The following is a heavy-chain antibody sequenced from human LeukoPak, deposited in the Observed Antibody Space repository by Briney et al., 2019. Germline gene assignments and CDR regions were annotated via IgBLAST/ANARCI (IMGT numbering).Heavy chain of an antibody. D-gene: IGHD6-6*01. CDR2: IYTSGST. V-gene: IGHV4-61*02. CDR3: ARVFSFSQLRAFDT. J-gene: IGHJ3*02. CDR1: GGSISSGSYY. Sequence: SETLSLTCTVSGGSISSGSYYWSWIRQPAGKGLEWIGRIYTSGSTNYNPSLKSRVTISVDTSKNQFSLKLSSVTAADTAVYYCARVFSFSQLRAFDTWGQGTIVTVSS.